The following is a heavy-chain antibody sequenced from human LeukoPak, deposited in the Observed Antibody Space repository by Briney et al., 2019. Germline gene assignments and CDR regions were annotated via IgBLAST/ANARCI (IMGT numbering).Heavy chain of an antibody. CDR3: AKVLTYYYYMDV. CDR2: IWYDGSNK. D-gene: IGHD2-8*01. Sequence: PGRSLRLSCAASGFTFSSYGMHCVRQAPGKGLEWVAVIWYDGSNKYYADSVKGRFTISRDNSKNTLYLQMNSLRAEDTAVYYCAKVLTYYYYMDVWGKGTTVTVSS. V-gene: IGHV3-33*06. J-gene: IGHJ6*03. CDR1: GFTFSSYG.